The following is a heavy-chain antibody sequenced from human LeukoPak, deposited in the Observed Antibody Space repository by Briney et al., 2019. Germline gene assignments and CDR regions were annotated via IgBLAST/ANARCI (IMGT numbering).Heavy chain of an antibody. CDR1: GFTFSDYY. J-gene: IGHJ4*02. CDR3: ARAPGELEFYFDY. V-gene: IGHV3-11*01. D-gene: IGHD1-1*01. Sequence: SGGSLRLSCAASGFTFSDYYMSWIRQAPGKGLEWVSYISSSGSTIYYADSVKGRITISRDNAKNSLYLQMNSLRAEDTAVYYCARAPGELEFYFDYWGQGTLVTVSS. CDR2: ISSSGSTI.